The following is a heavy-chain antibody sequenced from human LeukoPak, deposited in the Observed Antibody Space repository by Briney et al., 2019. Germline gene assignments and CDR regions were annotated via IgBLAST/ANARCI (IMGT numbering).Heavy chain of an antibody. D-gene: IGHD6-6*01. Sequence: PGGSLRLSCAASGFTFSDYYMSWIRQAPGKGLEWVSYISSSGSTIYYADSVKGRFTISRDNSKNTLYLQMNSLRAEDTAVYYCAKVLGGYYYYMDVWGKGTTVTVSS. J-gene: IGHJ6*03. CDR1: GFTFSDYY. CDR2: ISSSGSTI. CDR3: AKVLGGYYYYMDV. V-gene: IGHV3-11*04.